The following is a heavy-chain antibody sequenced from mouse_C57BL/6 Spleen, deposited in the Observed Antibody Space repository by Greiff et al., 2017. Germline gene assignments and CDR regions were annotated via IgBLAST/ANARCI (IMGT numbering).Heavy chain of an antibody. CDR2: IYPGSGST. J-gene: IGHJ4*01. CDR3: ATQNDDYDQAMDY. D-gene: IGHD2-4*01. CDR1: GYTFTSYW. Sequence: QVQLQQPGAELVKPGASVKMSCKASGYTFTSYWITWVKQRPGQGLEWIGDIYPGSGSTNYNEKFKSKATLTVDTSSSTAYMQLSSLASEDSAVYYCATQNDDYDQAMDYWGQGTSVTVSS. V-gene: IGHV1-55*01.